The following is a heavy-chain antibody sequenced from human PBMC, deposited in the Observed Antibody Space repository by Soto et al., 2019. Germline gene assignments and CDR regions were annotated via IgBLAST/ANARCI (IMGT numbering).Heavy chain of an antibody. CDR3: ATTRGIAVRGSSDH. Sequence: SETLSLTCIVSGASISSRSSYWGWIRQPPGKGLEWVGTFYSGSTYNNPSLKSRVTISVDTSKNQFSLKLSSVAAEDTAIYYCATTRGIAVRGSSDHWGQGTLVTVSS. J-gene: IGHJ5*02. CDR1: GASISSRSSY. CDR2: FYSGST. V-gene: IGHV4-39*01. D-gene: IGHD6-19*01.